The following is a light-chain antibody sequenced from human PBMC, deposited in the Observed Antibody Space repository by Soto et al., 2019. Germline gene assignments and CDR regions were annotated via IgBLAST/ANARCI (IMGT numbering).Light chain of an antibody. Sequence: DIVMTQSPDSLAVSLGESATINCKSSQSVLYSSNNKNYLAWYQQKPGQPPKLLIYWASTQESGVPDRFSGSGSGTDFTLTISSLQAEDVAVYYCQHYYSTPLTFGPGTKVDIK. J-gene: IGKJ3*01. V-gene: IGKV4-1*01. CDR3: QHYYSTPLT. CDR1: QSVLYSSNNKNY. CDR2: WAS.